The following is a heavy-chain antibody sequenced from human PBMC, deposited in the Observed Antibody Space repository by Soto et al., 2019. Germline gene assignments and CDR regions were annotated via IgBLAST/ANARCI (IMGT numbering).Heavy chain of an antibody. Sequence: SETLSLTCTVSGGSISSYYWSWIRQPPGKGLEWIGYIYYSGSTNYNPSLKSRVTISVDTSKNQFSLKLSSVTAADTAVYYCARDYARPYYDFGSGPPPIYYYGMDGWGQGTTVTVSS. CDR2: IYYSGST. CDR1: GGSISSYY. J-gene: IGHJ6*02. CDR3: ARDYARPYYDFGSGPPPIYYYGMDG. D-gene: IGHD3-3*01. V-gene: IGHV4-59*12.